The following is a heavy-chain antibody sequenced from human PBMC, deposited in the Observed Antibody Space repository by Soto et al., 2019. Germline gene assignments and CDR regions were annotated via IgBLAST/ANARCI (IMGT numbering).Heavy chain of an antibody. Sequence: EVQLLESGGDLVQPGGSLRLSCAASGFTFSSYALSWVRQAPGKGLEWVSAISGGGGTTYYADSVKGRFTISRDNSKNTLYLQMNSLRAEDTAIYYRAKDISSGWTKNWFDPWGQGTLVTVSS. CDR2: ISGGGGTT. V-gene: IGHV3-23*01. D-gene: IGHD3-22*01. CDR3: AKDISSGWTKNWFDP. J-gene: IGHJ5*02. CDR1: GFTFSSYA.